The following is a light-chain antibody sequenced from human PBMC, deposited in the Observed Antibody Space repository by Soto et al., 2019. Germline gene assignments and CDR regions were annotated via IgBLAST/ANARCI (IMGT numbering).Light chain of an antibody. J-gene: IGLJ1*01. CDR1: SSDVGGYNY. Sequence: QSVLTQPPSASGSAGRSVSMSCTGTSSDVGGYNYVSWYQQHPGKAPKLMIYEVNKRPSGVPDRFSGSKSGNTASLTVSGLRAEDEADYYCSSYAGSSNAFGTGTKVTVL. CDR2: EVN. V-gene: IGLV2-8*01. CDR3: SSYAGSSNA.